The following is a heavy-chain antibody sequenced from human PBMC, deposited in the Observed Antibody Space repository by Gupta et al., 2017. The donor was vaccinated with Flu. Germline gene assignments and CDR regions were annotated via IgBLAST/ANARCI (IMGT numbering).Heavy chain of an antibody. J-gene: IGHJ4*02. CDR2: ISTYNGNT. Sequence: QIQLVQSGAEVKKPGASVKVSCKASGYDFDNIGISWVRQAPGQGLEWVGWISTYNGNTNYAQMFQGRVTVTTDTSTSTAYMELRSLRTDDTAVYYCVKTYAYSGSHYDDWGQGTLVTVSS. CDR1: GYDFDNIG. D-gene: IGHD1-26*01. CDR3: VKTYAYSGSHYDD. V-gene: IGHV1-18*01.